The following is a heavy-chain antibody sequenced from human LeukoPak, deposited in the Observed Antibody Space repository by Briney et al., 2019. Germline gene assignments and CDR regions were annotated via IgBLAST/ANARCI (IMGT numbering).Heavy chain of an antibody. Sequence: SETLSLTCTVSGGSITSYYWSWIRQPPGKGLEWIGYIYYSGSTNYNPSLKSRVTISVDTSKNQFSLKLSSVTAADTAVYYCARGGGSSYYYDSSQYYFDYWGQGTLVTVSS. CDR1: GGSITSYY. CDR3: ARGGGSSYYYDSSQYYFDY. J-gene: IGHJ4*02. CDR2: IYYSGST. V-gene: IGHV4-59*01. D-gene: IGHD3-22*01.